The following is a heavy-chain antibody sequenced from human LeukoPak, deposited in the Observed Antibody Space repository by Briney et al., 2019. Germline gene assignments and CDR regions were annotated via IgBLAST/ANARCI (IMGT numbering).Heavy chain of an antibody. V-gene: IGHV4-34*01. Sequence: PSETLSLTCAVYIGSFSGYHWSWIRQPPGRGLEWIGEIDHSGNTKYNPSLKSRVTISADTSKSQFSLELRTLSAADTAVYFCARQGSISAFDFWGRGTLVTVSS. CDR1: IGSFSGYH. D-gene: IGHD2-21*01. CDR2: IDHSGNT. CDR3: ARQGSISAFDF. J-gene: IGHJ4*02.